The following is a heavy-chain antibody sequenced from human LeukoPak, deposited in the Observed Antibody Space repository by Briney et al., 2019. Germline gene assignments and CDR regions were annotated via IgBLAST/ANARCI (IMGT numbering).Heavy chain of an antibody. J-gene: IGHJ3*02. Sequence: GGSLRLSCAGSGFTFGDYAMNWVRQAPGKGLEGVSFIRTKAYGGTTEYAASVQGRFTISRDDSKSIAYLQMNSLKTEDTAVYYCTRGNGGALDIRGQGTMVTVSS. CDR2: IRTKAYGGTT. CDR1: GFTFGDYA. CDR3: TRGNGGALDI. D-gene: IGHD7-27*01. V-gene: IGHV3-49*04.